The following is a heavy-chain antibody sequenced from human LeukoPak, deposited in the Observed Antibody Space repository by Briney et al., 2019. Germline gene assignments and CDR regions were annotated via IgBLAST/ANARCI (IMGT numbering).Heavy chain of an antibody. V-gene: IGHV3-48*03. Sequence: PGGSLRLSCAASGFTFSSYEMNWVRQAPGRGLDWVSYISGTSNTIYYADSVKGRFTISRDNAKNSLYLQVNSLRAEDTAIYYCARDLGSYSSGWYMGFDYWGQGTLVTVSS. J-gene: IGHJ4*02. CDR1: GFTFSSYE. D-gene: IGHD6-19*01. CDR2: ISGTSNTI. CDR3: ARDLGSYSSGWYMGFDY.